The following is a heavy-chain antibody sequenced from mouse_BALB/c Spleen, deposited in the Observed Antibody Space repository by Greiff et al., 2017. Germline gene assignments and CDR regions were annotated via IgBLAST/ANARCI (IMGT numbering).Heavy chain of an antibody. CDR1: GFTFSSYA. CDR3: ARPGDYDVWFAY. D-gene: IGHD2-4*01. V-gene: IGHV5-6-5*01. CDR2: ISSGGST. J-gene: IGHJ3*01. Sequence: EVKLMESGGGLVKPGGSLKLSCAASGFTFSSYAMSWVRQTPEKRLEWVASISSGGSTYYPDSVKGRFTISRDNAKNTLYLQMSSLKSEDTAMYYCARPGDYDVWFAYWGQGTLVTVSA.